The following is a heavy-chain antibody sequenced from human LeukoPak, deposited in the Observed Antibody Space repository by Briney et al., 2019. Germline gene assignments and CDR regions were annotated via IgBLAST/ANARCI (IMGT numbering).Heavy chain of an antibody. CDR3: VRDGVGTYDY. J-gene: IGHJ4*02. D-gene: IGHD7-27*01. CDR1: GYTFTGYY. Sequence: GASVKVSCKASGYTFTGYYIHWLRQAPGQGLEWMGWINPNSGGTNYAQNFLGRVTMTRDTSINTAYMELGTLTSDDTAVYYCVRDGVGTYDYWGQGTLVTVSS. V-gene: IGHV1-2*02. CDR2: INPNSGGT.